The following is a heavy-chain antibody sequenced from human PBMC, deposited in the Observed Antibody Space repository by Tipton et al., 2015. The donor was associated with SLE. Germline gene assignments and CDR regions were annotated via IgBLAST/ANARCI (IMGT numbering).Heavy chain of an antibody. CDR3: ARGKYFDY. Sequence: TLSLTCTVSGGSISSGGFYWSWIRQPPGKGLEWIGEINHSGSTNYNPFLKSRVTISVDTSKNQFSLKLTSVTAADTAVYYCARGKYFDYWGQGTLVTVSS. V-gene: IGHV4-39*07. CDR1: GGSISSGGFY. CDR2: INHSGST. J-gene: IGHJ4*02.